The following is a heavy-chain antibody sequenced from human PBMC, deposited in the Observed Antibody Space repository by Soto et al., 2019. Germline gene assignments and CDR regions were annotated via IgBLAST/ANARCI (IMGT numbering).Heavy chain of an antibody. Sequence: SETLSLTCTVSGGSISSGGYYWSWIRQHPGKGLEWIGYIYYSGSTYYNPSLKSRVTISVDTSKNQFSLKLSSVTAADTAVYYCASSDFWSGYYPSYYYYGMDVWGQGTTVTISS. J-gene: IGHJ6*02. CDR1: GGSISSGGYY. CDR3: ASSDFWSGYYPSYYYYGMDV. CDR2: IYYSGST. D-gene: IGHD3-3*01. V-gene: IGHV4-31*03.